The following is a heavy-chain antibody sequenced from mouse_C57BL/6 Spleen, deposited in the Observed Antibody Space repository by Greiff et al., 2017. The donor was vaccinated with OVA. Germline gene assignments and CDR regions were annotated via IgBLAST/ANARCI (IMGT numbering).Heavy chain of an antibody. CDR3: ARGGYDYDVGLFAY. V-gene: IGHV1-53*01. CDR1: GYTFTSYW. D-gene: IGHD2-4*01. CDR2: IKPSNGGT. Sequence: QVQLQQPGTELVKPGASVQLSCKASGYTFTSYWMHWVKQRPGQGLEWIGNIKPSNGGTNYNEKFKSKATLTVDKSSSTAYMQLSSLTSEDSAVYYCARGGYDYDVGLFAYWGQGTLVTVSA. J-gene: IGHJ3*01.